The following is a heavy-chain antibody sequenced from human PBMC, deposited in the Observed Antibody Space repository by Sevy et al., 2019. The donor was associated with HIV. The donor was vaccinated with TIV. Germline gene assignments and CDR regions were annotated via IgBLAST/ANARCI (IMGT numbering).Heavy chain of an antibody. V-gene: IGHV3-23*01. D-gene: IGHD6-13*01. J-gene: IGHJ1*01. CDR1: GFIFSGYV. CDR3: AKDASSSWTGGTFQH. CDR2: ISGSGGST. Sequence: GGSLRLSCAASGFIFSGYVMSWVRQAPGKGLEWVSTISGSGGSTYYADSGKGRFAISRDNSKNTLGLEMNSLRVEDTAVYYCAKDASSSWTGGTFQHWGQGTLVTVSS.